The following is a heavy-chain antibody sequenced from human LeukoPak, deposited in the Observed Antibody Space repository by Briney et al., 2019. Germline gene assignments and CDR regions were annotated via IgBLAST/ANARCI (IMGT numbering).Heavy chain of an antibody. CDR3: PKDHTTFGGVIVPGDY. J-gene: IGHJ4*02. D-gene: IGHD3-16*02. Sequence: GGYLRLSCAASGFTFDDYAMHWLRQAPGKGLEWVSLISGDGGSTYYADSVKGRFTISRDNSKNSLYLQMNSLRTEDIPLYYCPKDHTTFGGVIVPGDYWAQGTLVTVSS. CDR2: ISGDGGST. CDR1: GFTFDDYA. V-gene: IGHV3-43*02.